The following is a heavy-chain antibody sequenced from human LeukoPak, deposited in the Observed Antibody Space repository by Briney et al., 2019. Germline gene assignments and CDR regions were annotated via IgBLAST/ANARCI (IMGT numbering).Heavy chain of an antibody. Sequence: GGSLRLSCAASGFTFSSYWMHWVRQAPGKGLVWVSRINSDGSSTYYADSVKGRFTISRDNSKNTLYLQMNSLRAEDTAVYYCAKDGRGYYDYVWGSYPRYYFDYWGQGTLVTVSS. CDR3: AKDGRGYYDYVWGSYPRYYFDY. V-gene: IGHV3-74*01. CDR2: INSDGSST. CDR1: GFTFSSYW. D-gene: IGHD3-16*02. J-gene: IGHJ4*02.